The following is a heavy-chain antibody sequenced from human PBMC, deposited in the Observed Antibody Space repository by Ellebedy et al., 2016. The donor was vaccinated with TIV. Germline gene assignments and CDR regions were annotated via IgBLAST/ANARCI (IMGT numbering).Heavy chain of an antibody. CDR2: ITPIFGRA. Sequence: ASVKVSCXASVCIFSTYGINWVRQAPGQGLAWMGGITPIFGRANYGQKFQGRVIITADESTTTAYMELSSLTFDDTAVYYCARGWTVAGSPDPSFFWGQGTLVTVSS. D-gene: IGHD6-19*01. CDR1: VCIFSTYG. J-gene: IGHJ4*02. V-gene: IGHV1-69*13. CDR3: ARGWTVAGSPDPSFF.